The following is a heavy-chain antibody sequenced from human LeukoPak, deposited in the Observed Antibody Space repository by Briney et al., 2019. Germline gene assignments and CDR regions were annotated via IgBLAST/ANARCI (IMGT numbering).Heavy chain of an antibody. CDR1: GGTFSSYA. CDR3: ARDPGKFSGTFDI. J-gene: IGHJ3*02. V-gene: IGHV1-69*06. CDR2: IIPIFGTA. D-gene: IGHD1-14*01. Sequence: GASVKVSCKASGGTFSSYAISWVRQAPGQGLEWMGGIIPIFGTANYAQKFQGRVTITADKSTSTAYMELSSLRSEDTAVYYCARDPGKFSGTFDIWGQGTMVTVSS.